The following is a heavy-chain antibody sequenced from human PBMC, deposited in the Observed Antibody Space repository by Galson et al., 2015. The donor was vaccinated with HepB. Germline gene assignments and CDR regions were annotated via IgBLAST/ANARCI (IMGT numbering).Heavy chain of an antibody. CDR3: AREGEWEQQGKYFQH. Sequence: SLRLSCAASGFTFSSYEMNWVRQAPGKGLEWVSYISSSGSTIYYADSVKGRFTISRDNAKNSLYLQMNSLRAEDTAVYYCAREGEWEQQGKYFQHWGQGTLVTVSS. CDR2: ISSSGSTI. J-gene: IGHJ1*01. D-gene: IGHD1-26*01. V-gene: IGHV3-48*03. CDR1: GFTFSSYE.